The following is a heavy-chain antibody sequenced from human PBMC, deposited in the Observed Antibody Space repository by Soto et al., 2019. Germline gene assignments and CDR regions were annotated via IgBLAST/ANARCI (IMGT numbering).Heavy chain of an antibody. J-gene: IGHJ6*02. D-gene: IGHD6-19*01. CDR3: ARRRGAVAGPYYYYYGMDV. V-gene: IGHV1-69*13. Sequence: SVKVSCKASGGTFSSYAISWVRLAPGQGLEWMGGIIPIFGTANYAQKFQGRVTITADESTSTAYMELSSLRSEDTAVYYCARRRGAVAGPYYYYYGMDVWGQGTTVTVSS. CDR2: IIPIFGTA. CDR1: GGTFSSYA.